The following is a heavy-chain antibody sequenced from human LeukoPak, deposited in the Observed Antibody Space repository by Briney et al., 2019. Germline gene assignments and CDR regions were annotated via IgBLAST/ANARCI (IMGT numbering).Heavy chain of an antibody. CDR3: ARDRREINRDYAFDM. V-gene: IGHV1-46*01. CDR2: INPSGGNT. J-gene: IGHJ3*02. D-gene: IGHD4-17*01. CDR1: GYTFTDYY. Sequence: ASVKVSCKASGYTFTDYYLHWVRQAPGQGLEWMGIINPSGGNTGYTKRLQGRFTMTRDMSTSTVYMELSSLRTEDTAVYYCARDRREINRDYAFDMWGQGTLVTVS.